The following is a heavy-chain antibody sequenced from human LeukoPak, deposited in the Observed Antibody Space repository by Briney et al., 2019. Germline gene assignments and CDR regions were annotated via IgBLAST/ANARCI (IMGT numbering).Heavy chain of an antibody. J-gene: IGHJ4*02. CDR1: GFNFSSYW. Sequence: GGSLRLSCAVPGFNFSSYWIHWVRQAPGKGLVWVSLINTDGSATTYGDSAKGRFTVSRDNDKNTLFLDMNSLRVEDTAVYYCARGTAATAGIDYWGQGTLVTVSS. CDR2: INTDGSAT. D-gene: IGHD6-13*01. V-gene: IGHV3-74*01. CDR3: ARGTAATAGIDY.